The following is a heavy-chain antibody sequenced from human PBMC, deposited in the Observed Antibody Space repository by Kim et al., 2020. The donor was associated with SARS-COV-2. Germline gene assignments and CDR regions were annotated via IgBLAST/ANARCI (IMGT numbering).Heavy chain of an antibody. CDR3: ARSGFRVVTAIPFDY. V-gene: IGHV1-3*01. D-gene: IGHD2-21*02. Sequence: QKFQGRVTITRDTSASTAYMELSSLRSEDTAVYYCARSGFRVVTAIPFDYWGQGTLVTVSS. J-gene: IGHJ4*02.